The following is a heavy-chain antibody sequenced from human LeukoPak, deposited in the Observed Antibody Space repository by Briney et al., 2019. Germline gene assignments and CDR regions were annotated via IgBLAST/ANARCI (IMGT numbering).Heavy chain of an antibody. Sequence: SVKVSCKASGGTFSSYAISWVRQAPGQGLEWMGGIIPIFSTANYAQKFQGRVTITADESTSTAYMELSSLRSEDTAVYYCARGDCSSTSCSSFDYWGRGTLVTVSS. CDR3: ARGDCSSTSCSSFDY. D-gene: IGHD2-2*01. J-gene: IGHJ4*02. CDR2: IIPIFSTA. CDR1: GGTFSSYA. V-gene: IGHV1-69*13.